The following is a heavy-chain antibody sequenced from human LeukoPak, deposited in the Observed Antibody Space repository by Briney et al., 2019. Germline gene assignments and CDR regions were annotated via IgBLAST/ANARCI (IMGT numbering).Heavy chain of an antibody. D-gene: IGHD3-16*01. CDR2: ISPRGDIT. Sequence: TGGSLRLSCAASGFPFSSHGMNWVRQAPGKGLEWVSGISPRGDITYYKDSVRGRFTISRDNFKNTVSLQLNSLRAEDTAMYYCAKDDDWGRFNHWGQGTLVTVSS. J-gene: IGHJ1*01. CDR3: AKDDDWGRFNH. V-gene: IGHV3-23*01. CDR1: GFPFSSHG.